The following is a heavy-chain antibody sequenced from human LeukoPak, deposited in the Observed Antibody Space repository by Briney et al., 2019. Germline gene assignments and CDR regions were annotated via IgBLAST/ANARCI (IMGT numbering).Heavy chain of an antibody. J-gene: IGHJ4*02. CDR1: GFTFSSYA. D-gene: IGHD2-15*01. Sequence: GGSLRLSCAASGFTFSSYAMSWVRQAPGKGLGWVSAISGSGGSTYYADSVKGRFTISRDNSKNTLYLQMNSLRAEDTAVYYCAKAISYCSGGSCYPGGFDYWGQGTLVTVSS. CDR3: AKAISYCSGGSCYPGGFDY. V-gene: IGHV3-23*01. CDR2: ISGSGGST.